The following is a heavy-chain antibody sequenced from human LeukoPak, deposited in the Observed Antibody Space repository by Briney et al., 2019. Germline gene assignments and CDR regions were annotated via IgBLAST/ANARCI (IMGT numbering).Heavy chain of an antibody. J-gene: IGHJ6*02. CDR1: GFTFDDYA. CDR2: ISWNSGSI. CDR3: AKVTPRYGGGGSCYPGGMAV. Sequence: GRSLRLSCAASGFTFDDYAMHWVRQAPGKGLEWVSGISWNSGSIGYADSVKGRFTISRDNAKNSLYLQMNSLRAEDTALYYCAKVTPRYGGGGSCYPGGMAVWGRGTTVTVP. D-gene: IGHD2-15*01. V-gene: IGHV3-9*01.